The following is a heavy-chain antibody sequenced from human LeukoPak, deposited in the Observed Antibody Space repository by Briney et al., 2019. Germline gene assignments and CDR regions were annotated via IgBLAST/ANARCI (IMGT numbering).Heavy chain of an antibody. Sequence: ASVKVSCKASGYTFTSYDINWVRQATGQGLEWMGWMNPNSGNTGYAQKFQGRVTITRNTSISTAYMELSSLRSADTAVYYCARGLVAAAGTGGVWGQGTLVTVSS. CDR2: MNPNSGNT. CDR1: GYTFTSYD. CDR3: ARGLVAAAGTGGV. D-gene: IGHD6-13*01. J-gene: IGHJ4*02. V-gene: IGHV1-8*03.